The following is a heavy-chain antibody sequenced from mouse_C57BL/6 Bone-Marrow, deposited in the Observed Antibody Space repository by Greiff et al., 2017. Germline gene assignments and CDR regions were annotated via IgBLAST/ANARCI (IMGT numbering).Heavy chain of an antibody. CDR3: AKNSGNYYYTGYFDV. Sequence: VQLQQSGPGLVQPSQRLSITCTVSGFSLTSYGVHWVRQSPGKGLEWLGVIWRGGSTDYNAAFMSRLSITKDNSKSQVFFKMNSLQADDTAIYYCAKNSGNYYYTGYFDVWGTGTTVTVSS. D-gene: IGHD2-12*01. CDR2: IWRGGST. J-gene: IGHJ1*03. CDR1: GFSLTSYG. V-gene: IGHV2-5*01.